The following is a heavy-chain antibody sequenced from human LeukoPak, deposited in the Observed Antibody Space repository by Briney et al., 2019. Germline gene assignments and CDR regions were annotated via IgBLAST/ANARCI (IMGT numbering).Heavy chain of an antibody. CDR1: GGSFSGYY. V-gene: IGHV4-34*01. D-gene: IGHD3-22*01. CDR2: INHSGST. J-gene: IGHJ4*02. CDR3: ARDYYDSSGYYYYFDY. Sequence: KPSETLSLTCAVYGGSFSGYYWSWIRQPPGKGLEWIGEINHSGSTNYNPSLKSRVTISVDTSKNQFSLKLSSVTAADTAVYYCARDYYDSSGYYYYFDYWGQGTLVTVSS.